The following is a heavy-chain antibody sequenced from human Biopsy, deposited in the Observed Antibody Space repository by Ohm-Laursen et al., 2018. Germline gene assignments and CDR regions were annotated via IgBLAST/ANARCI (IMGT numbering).Heavy chain of an antibody. Sequence: TLSLTCAVYGGSFNGYFLSWIRQPPGKGLEWIGDITQSGSTNYSPSLKSRVTISVDTAKKQSSLSLRSVTAADTAVYYCARVPLPGIGAAYQGRFLYGMDVWGQGATVSVSS. CDR3: ARVPLPGIGAAYQGRFLYGMDV. J-gene: IGHJ6*02. D-gene: IGHD6-13*01. CDR1: GGSFNGYF. CDR2: ITQSGST. V-gene: IGHV4-34*01.